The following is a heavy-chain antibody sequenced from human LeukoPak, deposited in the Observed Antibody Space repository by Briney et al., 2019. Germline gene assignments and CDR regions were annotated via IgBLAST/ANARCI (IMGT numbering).Heavy chain of an antibody. Sequence: SETLSLTCTVSGGSISSSSYYWGWIRQPPGKGLEWIGSIYYSGSTYYNPSLKSRVTISVDTSKNQFALKLSSVPADHTAEYYCARHDRADLLYRDWGQGPLVTVSS. CDR2: IYYSGST. V-gene: IGHV4-39*01. D-gene: IGHD2-8*01. CDR3: ARHDRADLLYRD. J-gene: IGHJ4*02. CDR1: GGSISSSSYY.